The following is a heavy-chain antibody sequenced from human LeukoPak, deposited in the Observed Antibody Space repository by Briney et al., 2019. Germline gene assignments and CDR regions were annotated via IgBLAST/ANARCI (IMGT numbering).Heavy chain of an antibody. Sequence: SQTLSLTCTVSVGSISSGDYYWRWIRQPPGKGLEWIVYIYYSGSTYYNPSLKSRVTISVDTSKNQFSLKLSSVTAADTAVYYCARDPSTRDPEGYYYYGMDVWGQGTTVTVSS. CDR1: VGSISSGDYY. J-gene: IGHJ6*02. CDR2: IYYSGST. CDR3: ARDPSTRDPEGYYYYGMDV. D-gene: IGHD2-2*01. V-gene: IGHV4-30-4*01.